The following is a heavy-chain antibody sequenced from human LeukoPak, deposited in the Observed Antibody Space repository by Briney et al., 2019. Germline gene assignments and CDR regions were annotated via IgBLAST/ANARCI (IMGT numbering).Heavy chain of an antibody. D-gene: IGHD4-23*01. CDR3: ARWTTVGSNWFDR. Sequence: SETLSLTCAVYGGSFSGYYWSWIRQPPGKGLEWIGEINHSGSTNYNPSLKSRVTISVDTSKNQFSLKLSSVTAAGTAVYYCARWTTVGSNWFDRWGQGTLVTVSS. CDR1: GGSFSGYY. J-gene: IGHJ5*02. V-gene: IGHV4-34*01. CDR2: INHSGST.